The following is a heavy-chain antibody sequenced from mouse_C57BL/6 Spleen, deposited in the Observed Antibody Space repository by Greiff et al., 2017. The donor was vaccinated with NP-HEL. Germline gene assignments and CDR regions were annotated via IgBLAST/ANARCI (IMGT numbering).Heavy chain of an antibody. CDR1: GYTFTSYW. CDR3: AREGPGGYFDV. V-gene: IGHV1-64*01. J-gene: IGHJ1*03. Sequence: VQLQQPGAELVKPGASVKLSCKASGYTFTSYWMHWVKQRPGQGLEWIGMIHPNSGSTNYNEKFKSKATLTVDKSSSTAYMQLSSLTSEDSAVYYCAREGPGGYFDVWGTGTTVTVSS. CDR2: IHPNSGST.